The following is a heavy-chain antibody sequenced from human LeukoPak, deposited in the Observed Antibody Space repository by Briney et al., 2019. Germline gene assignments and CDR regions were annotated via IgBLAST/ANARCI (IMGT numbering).Heavy chain of an antibody. V-gene: IGHV3-74*01. CDR1: GFTFSSYW. D-gene: IGHD3-9*01. CDR3: TRDLMDYDVSTGLHHYYMDV. J-gene: IGHJ6*02. CDR2: INGDARNI. Sequence: GGSLGLSCVASGFTFSSYWMHWVRQDPRKGLVWVSRINGDARNINYADSVRGRFTISRDNAKNTLYLQMNTLRVEDTAVYYCTRDLMDYDVSTGLHHYYMDVWGQGTTVTVSS.